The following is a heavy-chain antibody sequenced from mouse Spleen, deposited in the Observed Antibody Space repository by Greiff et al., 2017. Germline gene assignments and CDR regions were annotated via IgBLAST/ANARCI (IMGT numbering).Heavy chain of an antibody. CDR1: GFTFSSYA. D-gene: IGHD4-1*01. J-gene: IGHJ2*01. CDR2: ISSGGSYT. Sequence: EVKLMESGGGLVKPGGSLKLSCAASGFTFSSYAMSWVRQTPEKRLEWVATISSGGSYTYYPDSVKGRFTISRDNAKNTLYLQMSSLRSEDTAMYYCARQRANWDALGYWGQGTTLTVSS. V-gene: IGHV5-9-3*01. CDR3: ARQRANWDALGY.